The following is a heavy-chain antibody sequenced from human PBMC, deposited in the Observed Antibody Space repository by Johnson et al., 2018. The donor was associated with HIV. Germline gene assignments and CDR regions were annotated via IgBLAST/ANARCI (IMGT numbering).Heavy chain of an antibody. CDR1: GFTFSSYG. Sequence: QVQLMESGGGVVQPGRSLRLSCAASGFTFSSYGMHWVRQAPGKGLEWVAVISYDGSNKYYADSVKGRFTISRDNSKNTQYLQMNSLRAEDTAVYYCARWTVTSVAFDIWGQGTMVTVSS. J-gene: IGHJ3*02. D-gene: IGHD4-17*01. CDR2: ISYDGSNK. V-gene: IGHV3-30*03. CDR3: ARWTVTSVAFDI.